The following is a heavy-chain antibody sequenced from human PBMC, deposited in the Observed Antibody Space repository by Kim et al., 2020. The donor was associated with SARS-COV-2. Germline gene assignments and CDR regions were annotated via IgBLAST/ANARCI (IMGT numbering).Heavy chain of an antibody. CDR3: ANFES. Sequence: GGSLRLSCAASEFTFNVYGMHWVRQAPGKGLEWVAVIRSDGSDKYYADCVKGRFIISRDNSKNMLYLQMNSLRVEDTAVYYCANFESWGQGTLVTVSS. CDR1: EFTFNVYG. J-gene: IGHJ4*02. V-gene: IGHV3-33*06. CDR2: IRSDGSDK.